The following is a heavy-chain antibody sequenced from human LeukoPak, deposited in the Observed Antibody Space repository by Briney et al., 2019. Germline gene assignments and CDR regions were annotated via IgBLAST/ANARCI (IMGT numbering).Heavy chain of an antibody. J-gene: IGHJ6*02. V-gene: IGHV4-59*01. CDR2: IYYSGST. CDR3: ARLKCISTTCPSRYVMDV. D-gene: IGHD2-2*01. CDR1: RGSLSSYY. Sequence: SETLSLTCSVSRGSLSSYYWSWIRQPPGKGLEYIGYIYYSGSTNYNPSLKSRVTISVDTSKDQFSLNLTSVTAADTAVYYCARLKCISTTCPSRYVMDVWGQGTTVTVSS.